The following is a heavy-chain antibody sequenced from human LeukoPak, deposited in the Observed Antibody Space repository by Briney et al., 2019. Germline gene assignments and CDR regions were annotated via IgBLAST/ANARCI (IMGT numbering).Heavy chain of an antibody. CDR3: ARDGHRRYHYDSSGREDAFDI. D-gene: IGHD3-22*01. J-gene: IGHJ3*02. CDR1: GYTFTNCG. Sequence: PWASVKVSCKASGYTFTNCGISWVRQAPGQGLEWMGWISAYNGHTRYAQKVQGRVTMTRDTSTSTAYMELRSLRSDDTAVYYCARDGHRRYHYDSSGREDAFDIWGQGTMVTVSS. CDR2: ISAYNGHT. V-gene: IGHV1-18*01.